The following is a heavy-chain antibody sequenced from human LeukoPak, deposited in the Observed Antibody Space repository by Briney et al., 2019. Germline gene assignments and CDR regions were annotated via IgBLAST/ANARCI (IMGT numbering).Heavy chain of an antibody. V-gene: IGHV3-23*01. CDR2: ISGSGGTT. D-gene: IGHD3-22*01. Sequence: PGGSLRLSCAASEFTFSSYAMSWVRQAPGKGLEWVSTISGSGGTTYYADSVKGRFTISRDNSKSTLFLQMNSLRAEDTAVYYCAKSRGYDSNDYYDYWGQGILVTVSS. CDR3: AKSRGYDSNDYYDY. J-gene: IGHJ4*02. CDR1: EFTFSSYA.